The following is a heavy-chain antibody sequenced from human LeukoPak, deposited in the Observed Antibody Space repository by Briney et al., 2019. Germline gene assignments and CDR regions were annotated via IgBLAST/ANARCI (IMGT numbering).Heavy chain of an antibody. CDR2: IYYSGST. D-gene: IGHD6-6*01. V-gene: IGHV4-59*01. CDR1: GGSISSYY. CDR3: ARDRRRYGMDV. Sequence: PSETLSLTCTVSGGSISSYYWSWIRQPPGKGLEWIGYIYYSGSTNYNPSLKSRVTISVDTSKNQFSLKLSSVTAADTAVYCCARDRRRYGMDVWGQGTTVTVSS. J-gene: IGHJ6*02.